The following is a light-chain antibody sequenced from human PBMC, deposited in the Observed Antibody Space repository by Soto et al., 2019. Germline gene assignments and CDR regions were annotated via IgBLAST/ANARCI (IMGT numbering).Light chain of an antibody. J-gene: IGKJ2*01. Sequence: EVVLTQSPGTLSLSPGERASLSCRASQSVSNNYLAWYQQKPGQSPKLLIFGSSDRATGIPDRFSGSGSGTDFTLTISRLAPEDFAVYYCQQYGSSPPYTFGQGTKLEIK. CDR3: QQYGSSPPYT. CDR1: QSVSNNY. V-gene: IGKV3-20*01. CDR2: GSS.